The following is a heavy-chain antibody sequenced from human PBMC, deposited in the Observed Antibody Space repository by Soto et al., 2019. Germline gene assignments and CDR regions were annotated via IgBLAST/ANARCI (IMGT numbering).Heavy chain of an antibody. CDR3: AISSVAAAGALGN. CDR2: IIPVLGVA. Sequence: QVQLVQSGAAVKKPGSSVKVSCKASGGTLNSYTINWVRQAPGHGPEWLGRIIPVLGVANYAQTFQGRVTFTADKSTSTVYMELTSLRSEDTAVYYCAISSVAAAGALGNWGPGTLVTVSS. V-gene: IGHV1-69*02. J-gene: IGHJ4*02. D-gene: IGHD6-13*01. CDR1: GGTLNSYT.